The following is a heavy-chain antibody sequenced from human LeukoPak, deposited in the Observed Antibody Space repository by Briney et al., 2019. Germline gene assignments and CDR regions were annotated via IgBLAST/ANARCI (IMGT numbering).Heavy chain of an antibody. CDR3: AKSGSVPPDY. CDR1: GFTFTIYA. CDR2: ISDSGDRT. Sequence: AGGSLRLSCAASGFTFTIYAMSWVRQSPGKGLEWVSSISDSGDRTYYADSVKGRFTISRDNSRNTLYLQVNSLRAEDTAVYYCAKSGSVPPDYWGQGTLVTVSS. D-gene: IGHD2-2*01. J-gene: IGHJ4*02. V-gene: IGHV3-23*01.